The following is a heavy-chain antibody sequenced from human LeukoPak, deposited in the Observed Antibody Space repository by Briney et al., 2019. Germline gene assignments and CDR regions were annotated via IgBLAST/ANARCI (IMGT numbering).Heavy chain of an antibody. J-gene: IGHJ4*02. CDR2: IYSGGST. D-gene: IGHD6-19*01. CDR1: GFTVSSNY. Sequence: GGSLRLSCAASGFTVSSNYMSWVRQAPGKGLEWVSVIYSGGSTYYADSLKGRFTISRDNAKNSLYLQMNSLTAEDTAIYYCARSLRVAVAASYWGQGTLVTVSS. V-gene: IGHV3-53*01. CDR3: ARSLRVAVAASY.